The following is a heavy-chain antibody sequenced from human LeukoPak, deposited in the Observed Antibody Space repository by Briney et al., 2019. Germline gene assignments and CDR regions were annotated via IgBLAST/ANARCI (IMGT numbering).Heavy chain of an antibody. D-gene: IGHD1-26*01. CDR2: ISYDGSNK. J-gene: IGHJ4*02. V-gene: IGHV3-30-3*01. CDR1: GFTFSSYA. CDR3: ARDSGGIGPFDY. Sequence: PGGSLRLSCAASGFTFSSYAMHWVRQAPGKGLEWVAVISYDGSNKYYADSVKGGFTISRDNSKNTLYLQMNSLRAEDTAVYYCARDSGGIGPFDYWGQGTLVTVSS.